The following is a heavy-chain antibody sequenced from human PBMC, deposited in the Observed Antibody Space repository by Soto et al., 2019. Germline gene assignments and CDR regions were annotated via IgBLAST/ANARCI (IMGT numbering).Heavy chain of an antibody. D-gene: IGHD3-10*01. CDR1: GFTFTSYS. J-gene: IGHJ6*02. CDR3: ARDMDYYHYYGMDV. Sequence: EVQLVESGGGLVKPGGSLRLSCAASGFTFTSYSMNWVRQAPGKGLEWVSSISSTTNYIYYADSMKGRFTISRDNAKNSLYLEMNSLRAEDTAVYYCARDMDYYHYYGMDVWGQGTTVTVSS. CDR2: ISSTTNYI. V-gene: IGHV3-21*01.